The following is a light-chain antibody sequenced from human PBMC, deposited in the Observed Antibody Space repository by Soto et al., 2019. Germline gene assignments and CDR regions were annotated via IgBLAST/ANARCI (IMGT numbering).Light chain of an antibody. V-gene: IGLV2-14*03. CDR1: SSDVGGYDY. CDR3: SSYTSSRTLV. J-gene: IGLJ1*01. CDR2: DVS. Sequence: CVRTRPASVTGAPGEASSISCPGTSSDVGGYDYVSWYQHHPGKAPKLMIYDVSNRPSGVSNRFSGSKSGNTASLTISGLQAEDEADYYCSSYTSSRTLVFGTGTKVTVL.